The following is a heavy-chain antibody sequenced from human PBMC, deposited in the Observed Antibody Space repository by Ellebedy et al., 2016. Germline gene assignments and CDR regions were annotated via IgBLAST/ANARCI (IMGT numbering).Heavy chain of an antibody. V-gene: IGHV1-8*01. J-gene: IGHJ6*02. CDR1: GYTFTSYD. Sequence: ASVKVSCKASGYTFTSYDINWVRQATGQGLEWMGWMNPNSGNTGYAQKFQGRVTMTRNTSISTAYMELSSLRSEDTAVYYCARGLDEYYYDSSGPVPYYYYYGMDVWGQGTTVTVSS. CDR2: MNPNSGNT. CDR3: ARGLDEYYYDSSGPVPYYYYYGMDV. D-gene: IGHD3-22*01.